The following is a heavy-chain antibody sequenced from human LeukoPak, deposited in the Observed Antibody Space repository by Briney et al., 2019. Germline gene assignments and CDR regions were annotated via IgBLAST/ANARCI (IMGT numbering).Heavy chain of an antibody. Sequence: PGGSLRLSCAASGFTFSSYSMNWVRQAPGKGLEWVSYISSSSSTIYYADSVRGRFTISRDNAKNSLYLQMNSLRAEDTAVYYCARPGGANWLNWFDPWGQGTLVTVSS. CDR1: GFTFSSYS. J-gene: IGHJ5*02. CDR3: ARPGGANWLNWFDP. CDR2: ISSSSSTI. V-gene: IGHV3-48*04. D-gene: IGHD1-1*01.